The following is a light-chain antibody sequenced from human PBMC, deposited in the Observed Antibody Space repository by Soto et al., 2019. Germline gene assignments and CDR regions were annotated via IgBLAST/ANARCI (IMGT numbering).Light chain of an antibody. V-gene: IGKV3-11*01. CDR2: DAS. CDR3: QQRSNWPLT. J-gene: IGKJ5*01. Sequence: EIVLTQSPATLSLSPGERATLSCRASESVSSYLAWYQQKPGQAPRLLIYDASNRATGIPARFSGSGSGTDFTLPISSLEPEDFAVYFCQQRSNWPLTFGQGTRLESK. CDR1: ESVSSY.